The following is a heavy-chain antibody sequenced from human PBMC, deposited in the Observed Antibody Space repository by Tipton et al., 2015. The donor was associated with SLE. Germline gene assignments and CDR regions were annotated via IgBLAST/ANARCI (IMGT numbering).Heavy chain of an antibody. V-gene: IGHV4-39*07. CDR2: IYYSGST. Sequence: TLSLTCTVSGGSISSNSYYWGWIRQPPGKGLEWIGSIYYSGSTYYNPSLKSRVTISVDTSKNQFSLKLSSVTAADTAVYYCARVGDTAMVHLDYWGQGTLVTVSS. J-gene: IGHJ4*02. CDR1: GGSISSNSYY. CDR3: ARVGDTAMVHLDY. D-gene: IGHD5-18*01.